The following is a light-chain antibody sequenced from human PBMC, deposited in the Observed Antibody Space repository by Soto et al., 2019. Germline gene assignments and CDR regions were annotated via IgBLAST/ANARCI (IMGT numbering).Light chain of an antibody. CDR2: GAS. CDR1: QSVSSSY. CDR3: QQYGSSRT. J-gene: IGKJ1*01. V-gene: IGKV3-20*01. Sequence: EIVLTQSPGTLSLYPGERATLSCRASQSVSSSYLAWYQQKPGQAPRLLIYGASSRATGIPDRFSGSGYGKVFTLTISRLEPEYFAVYYCQQYGSSRTFGQGTTVEIK.